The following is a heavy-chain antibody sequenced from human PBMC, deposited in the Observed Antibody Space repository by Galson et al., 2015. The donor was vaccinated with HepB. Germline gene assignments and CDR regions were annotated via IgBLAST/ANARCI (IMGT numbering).Heavy chain of an antibody. D-gene: IGHD6-6*01. J-gene: IGHJ6*02. CDR2: FDPEDGET. V-gene: IGHV1-24*01. Sequence: SVKVSCKVSGYTLTELSMHWVRQAPGKGLEWMGGFDPEDGETIYAQKFQGRVTMTKDTSTDTAYMELSSLRSEDTAVYYCATVGEYSSSFDVWGQGTTVTVSS. CDR1: GYTLTELS. CDR3: ATVGEYSSSFDV.